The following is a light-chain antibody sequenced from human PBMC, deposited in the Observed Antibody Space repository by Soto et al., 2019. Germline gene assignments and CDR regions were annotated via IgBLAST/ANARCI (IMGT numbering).Light chain of an antibody. V-gene: IGLV2-14*01. CDR1: SSDVGGYNY. CDR2: DVR. J-gene: IGLJ1*01. Sequence: QSALTQPASVSGSPGQSITISCTGTSSDVGGYNYVSWYQQHPGKAPKLMIYDVRNRPSGVSNRFSGSKSVNTASLTISGLQAEGEADYYCSSYTPISTYVFGTGTKVTVL. CDR3: SSYTPISTYV.